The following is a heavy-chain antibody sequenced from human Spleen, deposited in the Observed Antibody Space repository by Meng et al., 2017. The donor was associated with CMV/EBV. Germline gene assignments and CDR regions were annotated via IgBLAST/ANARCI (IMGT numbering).Heavy chain of an antibody. CDR3: AKDLGSNDYGEDY. CDR2: ISGSGHSP. D-gene: IGHD4-17*01. Sequence: GESLKISCAASGFTFSSYAMSWIRQAPGKGLEWVSDISGSGHSPYYIDSVRGRFTISRDNSKNTLFLVMNSLRAEDTAVCYCAKDLGSNDYGEDYWGQGTPVTVSS. J-gene: IGHJ4*02. CDR1: GFTFSSYA. V-gene: IGHV3-23*01.